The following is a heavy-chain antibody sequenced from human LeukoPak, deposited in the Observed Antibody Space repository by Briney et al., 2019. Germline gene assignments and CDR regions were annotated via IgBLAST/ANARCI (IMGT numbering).Heavy chain of an antibody. V-gene: IGHV3-23*01. CDR1: GFTFSSYA. D-gene: IGHD6-6*01. CDR3: AKDRYSSSPGYFDY. CDR2: ISGSGGST. J-gene: IGHJ4*02. Sequence: GGSLRLSCAASGFTFSSYAMSWVRQAPGKGLEWVSAISGSGGSTYYADCVKGRFTISRDNSKTTLYLQMNSLRAEDTAVYYCAKDRYSSSPGYFDYWGQGPLVTVSS.